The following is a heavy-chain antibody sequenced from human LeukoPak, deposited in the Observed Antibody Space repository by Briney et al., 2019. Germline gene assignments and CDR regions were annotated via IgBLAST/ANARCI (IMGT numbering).Heavy chain of an antibody. J-gene: IGHJ6*02. D-gene: IGHD5-18*01. CDR1: GFTFSSYS. Sequence: GGSLRLSCVASGFTFSSYSINWVRPAPGKGLEWVSSISNSSCYIYYADSVKGRFTISRDNAKNSLYLQMNSLRAEDTAVYYCARDGEYSYGWGRYYYYGMDVRGQGTTVTVSS. CDR2: ISNSSCYI. V-gene: IGHV3-21*01. CDR3: ARDGEYSYGWGRYYYYGMDV.